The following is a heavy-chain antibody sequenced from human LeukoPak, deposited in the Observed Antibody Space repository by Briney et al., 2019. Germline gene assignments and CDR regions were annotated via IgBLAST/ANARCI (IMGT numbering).Heavy chain of an antibody. J-gene: IGHJ6*02. CDR1: GGSFSGYY. V-gene: IGHV4-34*01. CDR3: ARVLISSGYYYADYYYYYGMDV. Sequence: PSETLSLTCAVYGGSFSGYYWSWIRQPPGKGLEWIGEINHSGSTNYNPSLKSRVTISVDTSKNQFSLKLSSVTAADTAVYYCARVLISSGYYYADYYYYYGMDVWGQGTTVTVSS. CDR2: INHSGST. D-gene: IGHD3-22*01.